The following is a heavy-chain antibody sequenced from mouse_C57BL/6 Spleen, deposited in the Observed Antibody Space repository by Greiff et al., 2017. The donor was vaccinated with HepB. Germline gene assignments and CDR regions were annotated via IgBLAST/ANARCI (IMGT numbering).Heavy chain of an antibody. CDR2: INPNNGGT. V-gene: IGHV1-22*01. CDR1: GYTFTDYN. CDR3: ARGGYDYGYAMDY. D-gene: IGHD2-4*01. J-gene: IGHJ4*01. Sequence: EVKLQESGPELVKPGASVKMSCKASGYTFTDYNMHWVKQSHGKSLEWIGYINPNNGGTSYNQKFKGKATLTVNKSSSTAYMELRSLTSEDSAVYYCARGGYDYGYAMDYWGQGTSVTVSS.